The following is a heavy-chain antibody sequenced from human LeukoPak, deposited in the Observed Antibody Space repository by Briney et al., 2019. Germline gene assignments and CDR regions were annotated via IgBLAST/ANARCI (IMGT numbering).Heavy chain of an antibody. D-gene: IGHD3-16*01. CDR1: GFSFDNYP. CDR3: AKGGPDPYYYYYYMDV. V-gene: IGHV3-43*01. CDR2: ISWDGSDT. J-gene: IGHJ6*03. Sequence: GGSLRLSCAASGFSFDNYPMHWVRQTPGKGLEWVSLISWDGSDTYYADSVKGRFTISRDNSKNSLYPQMNSLRTEDTAFYYCAKGGPDPYYYYYYMDVWGKGTTVTISS.